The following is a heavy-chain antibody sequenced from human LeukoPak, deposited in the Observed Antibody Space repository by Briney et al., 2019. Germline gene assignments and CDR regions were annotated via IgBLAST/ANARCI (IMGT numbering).Heavy chain of an antibody. CDR3: ARVIFGVALGWFDP. CDR2: ISSSGSTI. Sequence: PGGSLRLSCAASGFTFSDYYTSWIRQAPGKGLEWVSYISSSGSTIYYADSVKGRFTISRDNAKNSLYLQMNSLRAEDTAVYYCARVIFGVALGWFDPWGQGTLVTVSS. D-gene: IGHD3-3*01. J-gene: IGHJ5*02. V-gene: IGHV3-11*01. CDR1: GFTFSDYY.